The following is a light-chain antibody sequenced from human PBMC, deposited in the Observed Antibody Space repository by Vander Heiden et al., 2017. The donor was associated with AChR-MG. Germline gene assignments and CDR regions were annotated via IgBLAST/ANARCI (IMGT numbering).Light chain of an antibody. CDR2: AAS. CDR3: QQRDSTPLT. V-gene: IGKV1-39*01. J-gene: IGKJ4*01. Sequence: DIQMTQSPSSLSASVGDRVTITCRASQSISSYLNWYQQKPGKAPKLLIYAASSLQSGVPSRFSGRGSGTDFTLTISRLQPEDFATYYCQQRDSTPLTFGGGTKVEIK. CDR1: QSISSY.